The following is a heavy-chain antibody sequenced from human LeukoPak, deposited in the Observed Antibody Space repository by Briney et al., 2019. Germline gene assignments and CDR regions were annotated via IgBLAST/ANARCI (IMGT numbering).Heavy chain of an antibody. J-gene: IGHJ4*02. CDR3: AKDLGADYGDYTFDY. Sequence: GGSLRLSCAASGFTFSSYSMNWVRQAPGKGLEWVSSISSSSSYIYYADSVKGRFTISRDNAKNSLYLQMNSLRAEDTAVYYCAKDLGADYGDYTFDYWGQGTLVTVSS. V-gene: IGHV3-21*01. CDR2: ISSSSSYI. CDR1: GFTFSSYS. D-gene: IGHD4-17*01.